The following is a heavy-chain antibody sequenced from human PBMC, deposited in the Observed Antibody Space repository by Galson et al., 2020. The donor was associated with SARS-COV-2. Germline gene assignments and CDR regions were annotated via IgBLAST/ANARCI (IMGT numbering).Heavy chain of an antibody. CDR1: GFTFNTYW. V-gene: IGHV3-7*01. D-gene: IGHD6-19*01. Sequence: GGSMRLSCEVSGFTFNTYWMSWVRQAPGKGLERVANIKQDGSEKYYVDSVKGRFTISRDNAKNALFLQMNGLRGEDTALYYWARSERSGWFYDYWGQGTLVIVSS. CDR2: IKQDGSEK. CDR3: ARSERSGWFYDY. J-gene: IGHJ4*02.